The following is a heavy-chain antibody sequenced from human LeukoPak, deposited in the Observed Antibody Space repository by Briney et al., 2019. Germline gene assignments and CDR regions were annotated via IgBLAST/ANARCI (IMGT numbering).Heavy chain of an antibody. V-gene: IGHV3-23*01. Sequence: GGSLRLSCTASGFTFSAYAMSWVRQAPGKGLEWVSAISGSGGSTYYADSVKGRFTISRGNSRNTLYLQMNSLRAEDTAVYYCARSRGPNTFGGVHDYWGQGTLVTVSS. CDR1: GFTFSAYA. D-gene: IGHD3-16*01. CDR3: ARSRGPNTFGGVHDY. J-gene: IGHJ4*02. CDR2: ISGSGGST.